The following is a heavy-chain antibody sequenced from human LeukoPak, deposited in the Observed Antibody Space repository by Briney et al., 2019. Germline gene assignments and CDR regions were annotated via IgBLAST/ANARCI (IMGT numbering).Heavy chain of an antibody. CDR2: ISGSGGST. Sequence: PGGSLRLSCAASGFTFSSYSMNWVRQAPGKGLEWVSAISGSGGSTYYADSVKGRFTISRDNSKNTLYLQMNSLRAEDTAVYYCAKAEDIVVVPAAIAGYWGQGTLVTVSS. D-gene: IGHD2-2*02. CDR1: GFTFSSYS. V-gene: IGHV3-23*01. J-gene: IGHJ4*02. CDR3: AKAEDIVVVPAAIAGY.